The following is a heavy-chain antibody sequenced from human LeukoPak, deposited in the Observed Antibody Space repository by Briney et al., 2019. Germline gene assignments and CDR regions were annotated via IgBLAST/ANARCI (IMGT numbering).Heavy chain of an antibody. Sequence: SETLSLTCTVSGGSISGGGYYWSWIRQHPGKGLEWIGYIYYSGSTYYNPSLKSRVTISVDTSKNQFSLKLSSVTAADTAVYYCARGDYPSYYYGMDVWGQGTTVTVSS. CDR2: IYYSGST. CDR3: ARGDYPSYYYGMDV. CDR1: GGSISGGGYY. J-gene: IGHJ6*02. D-gene: IGHD4-17*01. V-gene: IGHV4-31*03.